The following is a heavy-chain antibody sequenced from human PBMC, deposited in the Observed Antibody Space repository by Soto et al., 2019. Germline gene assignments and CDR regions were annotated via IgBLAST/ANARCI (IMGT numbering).Heavy chain of an antibody. CDR3: ARGIKYGAYSRWFDP. CDR2: MNPNSGNT. Sequence: VKVSCKASGYTFTSYDINWVRQATGQGLEYLGWMNPNSGNTAYVQKFQGRVTMTWDTSITTAYMELSSLRSEDTAVYFCARGIKYGAYSRWFDPWGQGTLVTVSS. V-gene: IGHV1-8*01. J-gene: IGHJ5*02. CDR1: GYTFTSYD. D-gene: IGHD4-17*01.